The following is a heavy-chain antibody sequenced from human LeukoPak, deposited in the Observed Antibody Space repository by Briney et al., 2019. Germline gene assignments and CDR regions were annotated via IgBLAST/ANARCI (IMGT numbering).Heavy chain of an antibody. CDR1: GFTFSSYW. J-gene: IGHJ6*03. D-gene: IGHD3-3*01. CDR3: ARGGISAPYDFWSGYYNRRDYYYYYMDV. CDR2: IKQDGSEK. V-gene: IGHV3-7*01. Sequence: TGGSLRLSCAASGFTFSSYWMSWVRQAPGKGLEWVANIKQDGSEKYYVDSVEGRFTISRDNAKNSLYLQMNSLRAEDTAVYYCARGGISAPYDFWSGYYNRRDYYYYYMDVWGKGTTVTVSS.